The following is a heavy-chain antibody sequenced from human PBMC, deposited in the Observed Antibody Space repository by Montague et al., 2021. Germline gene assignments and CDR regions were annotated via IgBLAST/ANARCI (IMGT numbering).Heavy chain of an antibody. D-gene: IGHD3-22*01. CDR1: GDSINGWY. Sequence: SETLSLTCSVSGDSINGWYWSWIRQPPGKGLEWIGSVFYSGATNYNPPLKSRVTMSADTSKNQVSLKVNSVTVADTAVYYCARQGFYESGGFFIWGLGTLVTVSS. V-gene: IGHV4-59*01. CDR2: VFYSGAT. J-gene: IGHJ4*02. CDR3: ARQGFYESGGFFI.